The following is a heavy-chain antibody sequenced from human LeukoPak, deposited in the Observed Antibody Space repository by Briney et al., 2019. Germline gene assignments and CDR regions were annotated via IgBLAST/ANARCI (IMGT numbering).Heavy chain of an antibody. J-gene: IGHJ4*02. CDR1: GGSISSYY. Sequence: PSETLSLTCTVSGGSISSYYWSWIRQPAGKGLEWIGRIYTSGSTNYNPSLKSRVTMSVDTYKNQFSLKLSSVTAAETAVYYFAREGDIVVVPAATTFDYWGQGTLVTVSS. CDR2: IYTSGST. D-gene: IGHD2-2*01. V-gene: IGHV4-4*07. CDR3: AREGDIVVVPAATTFDY.